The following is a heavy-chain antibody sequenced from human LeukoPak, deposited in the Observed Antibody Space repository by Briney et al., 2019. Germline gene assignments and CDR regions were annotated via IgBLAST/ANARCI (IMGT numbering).Heavy chain of an antibody. CDR1: GFSLSTSGVG. D-gene: IGHD6-19*01. CDR2: IYWNDDK. J-gene: IGHJ4*02. Sequence: SGPTLVKPPQTLTLTCTFSGFSLSTSGVGVGWIRQPPGKALEWLALIYWNDDKRYSPSLKSRLTITKDTSKNQVVLTMTNMDPVDTATYYCAHTGGVLRVRQQWQKRRDFDYWGQGTLVTVSS. CDR3: AHTGGVLRVRQQWQKRRDFDY. V-gene: IGHV2-5*01.